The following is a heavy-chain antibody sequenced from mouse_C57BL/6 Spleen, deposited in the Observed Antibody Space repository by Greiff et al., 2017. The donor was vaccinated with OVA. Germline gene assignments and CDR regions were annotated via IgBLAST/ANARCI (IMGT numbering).Heavy chain of an antibody. J-gene: IGHJ1*03. CDR1: GYAFSSYW. Sequence: QVQLQQSGAELVKPGASVKISCKASGYAFSSYWMNWVKQRPGKGLEWIGQIYPGDGDTNYNGKFKGRATLTADKSSRTAYMQLSSLTSEDSAVYFCARDWDWYFDVWGTGTTVTVSS. CDR2: IYPGDGDT. CDR3: ARDWDWYFDV. V-gene: IGHV1-80*01. D-gene: IGHD4-1*01.